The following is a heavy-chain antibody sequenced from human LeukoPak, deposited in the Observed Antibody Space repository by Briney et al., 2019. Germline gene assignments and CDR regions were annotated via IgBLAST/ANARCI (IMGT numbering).Heavy chain of an antibody. CDR3: AREMKGSGAFF. CDR1: GFTFSSYW. CDR2: INSDGSST. V-gene: IGHV3-74*01. J-gene: IGHJ4*02. Sequence: GGSLRLSCAASGFTFSSYWIHWVRQAPGKGLVWVSRINSDGSSTTYADSVKGRFTISRDKAKNTLYLQMNSLRAEDTAVYFCAREMKGSGAFFWGQGTLVTVSS.